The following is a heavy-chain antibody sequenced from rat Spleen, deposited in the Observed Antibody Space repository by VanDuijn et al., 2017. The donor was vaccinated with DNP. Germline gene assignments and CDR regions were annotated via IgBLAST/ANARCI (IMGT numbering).Heavy chain of an antibody. J-gene: IGHJ2*01. CDR3: ATDKDTGGFDA. CDR2: ISNTADNT. CDR1: GFIFSNYW. D-gene: IGHD4-2*01. V-gene: IGHV5-31*01. Sequence: EVQLVESGGGPVQPGRSLKLSCVASGFIFSNYWMTWIRQAPGKGLEWVASISNTADNTYYSDSVKGRLSLSRDNAKSTLYLQMDSLRSEDTATYYCATDKDTGGFDAWGQGVMVTVSS.